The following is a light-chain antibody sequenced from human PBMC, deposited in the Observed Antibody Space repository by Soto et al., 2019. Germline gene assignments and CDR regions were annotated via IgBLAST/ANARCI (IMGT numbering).Light chain of an antibody. V-gene: IGKV3-20*01. Sequence: EIVLTQSPGTLSLSPGERATLSCRASQSVSSSYLAWHQQKPGQAPRLLIYGASSRATGIPDRFSGSGSGTDFTLTISRLEPEDFAVYYCQQYSGPRMYTFGQGTKLEIK. CDR1: QSVSSSY. CDR2: GAS. CDR3: QQYSGPRMYT. J-gene: IGKJ2*01.